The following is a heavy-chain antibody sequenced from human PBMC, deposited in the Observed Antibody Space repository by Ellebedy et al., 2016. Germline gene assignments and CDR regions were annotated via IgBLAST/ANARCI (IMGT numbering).Heavy chain of an antibody. CDR1: GFTFPNAW. CDR2: IKSITDGGTT. J-gene: IGHJ5*02. V-gene: IGHV3-15*01. D-gene: IGHD2-21*02. Sequence: GESLKISXAASGFTFPNAWMTWVRQAPGKGLEWVGRIKSITDGGTTDYDAHVQGRFTISRDDSKNTLYLQMNSLRTEDTAVYYCTTAQCGADCPGFNWFDPWGQGTLVTVSS. CDR3: TTAQCGADCPGFNWFDP.